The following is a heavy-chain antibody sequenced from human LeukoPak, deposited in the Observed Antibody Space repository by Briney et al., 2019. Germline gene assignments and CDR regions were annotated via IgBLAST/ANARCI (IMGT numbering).Heavy chain of an antibody. D-gene: IGHD6-19*01. V-gene: IGHV3-23*01. CDR1: GFTFSSYA. CDR2: ISSSGGTT. Sequence: GGSLRLSCAASGFTFSSYAMTWVRQAPGKGLEWVSVISSSGGTTYYSDSVKGRFIISRDNSKNTLYLQMNSLRAEDTAVYYCAKAGIAVPATPEYCGQGTQVSVSS. CDR3: AKAGIAVPATPEY. J-gene: IGHJ4*02.